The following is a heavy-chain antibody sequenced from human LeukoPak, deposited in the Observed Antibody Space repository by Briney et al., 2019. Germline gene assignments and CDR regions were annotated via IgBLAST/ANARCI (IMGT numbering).Heavy chain of an antibody. CDR3: AKGYSSGWYYFDY. V-gene: IGHV3-21*01. CDR1: GFTFSSYA. CDR2: ISSRSNYI. J-gene: IGHJ4*02. Sequence: GGSLRLSCAASGFTFSSYAMSWVRQAPGKGLEWVSSISSRSNYIYYADSVKGRFTISRDNAKNSLYLQMNSLRAEDTAIYYCAKGYSSGWYYFDYWGQGTLVTVSS. D-gene: IGHD6-19*01.